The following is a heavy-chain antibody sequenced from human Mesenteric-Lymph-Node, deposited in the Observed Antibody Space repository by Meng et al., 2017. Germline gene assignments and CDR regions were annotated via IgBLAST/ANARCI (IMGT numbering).Heavy chain of an antibody. CDR2: INPNSGGT. D-gene: IGHD6-13*01. CDR1: GYTFTGYY. V-gene: IGHV1-2*06. J-gene: IGHJ4*02. Sequence: ASVKVSCKASGYTFTGYYMHWVRQAPGQGLEWMGRINPNSGGTNYAQKFQGRVTMTRDTSISTAYMELSRLRSDDTAVYYCARESSSWYGGDFDYWGQGTLVTVSS. CDR3: ARESSSWYGGDFDY.